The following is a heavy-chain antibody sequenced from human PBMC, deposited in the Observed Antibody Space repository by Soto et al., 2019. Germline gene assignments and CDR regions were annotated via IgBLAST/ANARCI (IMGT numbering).Heavy chain of an antibody. V-gene: IGHV4-31*03. CDR1: GGSISSGGYY. CDR3: ARAPGGHFDY. D-gene: IGHD2-15*01. Sequence: SETLSLTCTVSGGSISSGGYYWSWIRQHPGKGLEWIGYIYYSGSTYYNPSLKSRVTISVDTSKNHFSLKLSSVTAADTAVYYCARAPGGHFDYWGQGTLVTVSS. J-gene: IGHJ4*02. CDR2: IYYSGST.